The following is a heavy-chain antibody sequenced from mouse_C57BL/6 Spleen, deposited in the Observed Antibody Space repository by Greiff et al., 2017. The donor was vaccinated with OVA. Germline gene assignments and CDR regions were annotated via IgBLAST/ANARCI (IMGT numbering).Heavy chain of an antibody. D-gene: IGHD1-1*01. CDR3: ARLFYYYGSSYYFDY. CDR2: ISSGGSYT. Sequence: VQLKESGGDLVKPGGSLKLSCAASGFTFSSYGMSWVRQTPDKRLEWVATISSGGSYTYYPDSVKGRFTISRDNAKNTLYLQMSSLKSEYTAMYYCARLFYYYGSSYYFDYWGQGTTLTVSS. J-gene: IGHJ2*01. V-gene: IGHV5-6*01. CDR1: GFTFSSYG.